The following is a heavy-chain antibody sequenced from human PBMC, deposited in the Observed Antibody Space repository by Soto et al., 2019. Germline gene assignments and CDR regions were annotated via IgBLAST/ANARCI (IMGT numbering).Heavy chain of an antibody. CDR3: ARLREAAAGAYYFDY. D-gene: IGHD6-13*01. V-gene: IGHV1-69*01. J-gene: IGHJ4*02. CDR1: GGTFSSYA. CDR2: IIPIFGTA. Sequence: QVQLVQSGAEVKKPGSSVKVSCKASGGTFSSYAISWVRQAPGQGLEWMGGIIPIFGTAKYAQKVQGRVTITADESTSTAYMELSSLRSEDTAVYYCARLREAAAGAYYFDYWGQGTLVTVSS.